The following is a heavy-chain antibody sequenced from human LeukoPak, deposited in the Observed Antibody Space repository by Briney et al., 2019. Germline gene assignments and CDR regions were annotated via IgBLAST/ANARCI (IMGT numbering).Heavy chain of an antibody. V-gene: IGHV1-69*13. D-gene: IGHD2/OR15-2a*01. J-gene: IGHJ1*01. CDR1: GGTFSSYG. CDR3: ARSTTPNENEYFEH. CDR2: IIPIFGTA. Sequence: GASVKVSCKASGGTFSSYGISWVRQAPGQGLEWMGGIIPIFGTANYAQKFQGRVTITADESTSTAYMELSSLRSEDTAVYYCARSTTPNENEYFEHWGQGTLVTVSS.